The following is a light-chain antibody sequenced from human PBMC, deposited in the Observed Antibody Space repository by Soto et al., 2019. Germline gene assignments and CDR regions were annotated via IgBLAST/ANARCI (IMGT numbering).Light chain of an antibody. Sequence: IHMTQSPSTLSASIGDRFTITGRASQSINNRLAWYQQMPGKAPNLLIYDASSLESGVPSRFRGSGSETEFTLTISGLQPDDFATYYCQQFIDGWTFGQGTKVDIK. J-gene: IGKJ1*01. CDR3: QQFIDGWT. CDR1: QSINNR. CDR2: DAS. V-gene: IGKV1-5*01.